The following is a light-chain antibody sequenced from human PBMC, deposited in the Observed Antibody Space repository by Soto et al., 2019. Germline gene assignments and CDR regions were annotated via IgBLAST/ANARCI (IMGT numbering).Light chain of an antibody. Sequence: QSALTQPASVSGSPGQSITISCTGTSGDIGSYNRVSWYQQHPGKAPKLIIYEVTDRPSGVSNRFSGSKSGNTASLTLSGLQAEDEAEYYCSSYTSIHPRACGFGTGTKLTVL. CDR1: SGDIGSYNR. CDR2: EVT. CDR3: SSYTSIHPRACG. J-gene: IGLJ1*01. V-gene: IGLV2-14*01.